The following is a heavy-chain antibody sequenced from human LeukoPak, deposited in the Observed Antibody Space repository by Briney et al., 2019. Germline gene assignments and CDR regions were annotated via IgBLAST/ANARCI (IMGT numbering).Heavy chain of an antibody. CDR2: ISSSSSYI. J-gene: IGHJ3*02. D-gene: IGHD3-10*01. V-gene: IGHV3-21*01. CDR1: GFTFSTYS. CDR3: ATTYYGSGSYYKAGAFDI. Sequence: GGSLRLSCAASGFTFSTYSMNWVRQAPGKGLEWVSSISSSSSYIYYADSVKGRFTIFRDNAKNSLYLQMNSLRAEGTAVYYCATTYYGSGSYYKAGAFDIWGQGTMVTVSS.